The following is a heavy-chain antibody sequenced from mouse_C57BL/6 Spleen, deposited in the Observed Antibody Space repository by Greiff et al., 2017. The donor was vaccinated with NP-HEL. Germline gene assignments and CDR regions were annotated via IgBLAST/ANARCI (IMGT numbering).Heavy chain of an antibody. J-gene: IGHJ4*01. CDR3: ARYRRSYDDMGY. D-gene: IGHD1-1*01. CDR1: GFTFTDYY. V-gene: IGHV7-3*01. Sequence: EVQVVESGGGLVQPGGSLSLSCAASGFTFTDYYMSWVRQPPGKALEWLGFIRNKANGYTTEYSESVKGRFTISRDNSQSILYLQMHDLRAEDRATNYCARYRRSYDDMGYGGQETSDTVST. CDR2: IRNKANGYTT.